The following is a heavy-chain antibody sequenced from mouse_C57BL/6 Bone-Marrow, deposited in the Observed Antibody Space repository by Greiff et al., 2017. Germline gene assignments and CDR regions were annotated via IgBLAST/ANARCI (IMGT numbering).Heavy chain of an antibody. J-gene: IGHJ4*01. CDR1: GYTFTDYE. Sequence: QVQLQQSGAELVRPGASVTLSCKASGYTFTDYEMHWVKQTPVPGLEWIGAIDPETGGTAYNQKFKGKAILTADKSSSTAYMELRSLTSEDSAVYDCTIYYGKGDYAMDYWGQGTSVTVSS. D-gene: IGHD2-1*01. CDR2: IDPETGGT. CDR3: TIYYGKGDYAMDY. V-gene: IGHV1-15*01.